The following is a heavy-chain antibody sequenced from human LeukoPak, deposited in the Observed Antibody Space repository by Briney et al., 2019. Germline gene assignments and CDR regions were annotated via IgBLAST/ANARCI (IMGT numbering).Heavy chain of an antibody. CDR2: INWNGGST. V-gene: IGHV3-20*04. Sequence: PGGSLRLSCAASGFTFDDYGMSWVRQAPGKGLEWVSGINWNGGSTGYADSVKGRFTISRDNAKNSLYLQINSLRAEDTALYYCARGFWYYDILTGYYTRTSFYYFDYWGQGTLVTVSS. D-gene: IGHD3-9*01. CDR1: GFTFDDYG. J-gene: IGHJ4*02. CDR3: ARGFWYYDILTGYYTRTSFYYFDY.